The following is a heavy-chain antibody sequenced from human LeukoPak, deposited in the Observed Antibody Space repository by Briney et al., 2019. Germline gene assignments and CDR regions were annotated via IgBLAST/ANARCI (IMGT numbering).Heavy chain of an antibody. CDR2: ISSEGSKK. CDR3: AREPHYYDSSGYYTLYTDY. CDR1: GFTFSSFS. D-gene: IGHD3-22*01. Sequence: GTSLRLSCAASGFTFSSFSIHWVRQALGKGLEWVAVISSEGSKKFYADSVKGRFTISRDNSKNTLYLQMNSLGAEDTAVYYCAREPHYYDSSGYYTLYTDYWGQGTLVTVSS. J-gene: IGHJ4*02. V-gene: IGHV3-30-3*01.